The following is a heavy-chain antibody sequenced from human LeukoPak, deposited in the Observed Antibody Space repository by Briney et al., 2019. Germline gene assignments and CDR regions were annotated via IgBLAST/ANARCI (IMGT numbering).Heavy chain of an antibody. D-gene: IGHD5-12*01. V-gene: IGHV3-48*04. J-gene: IGHJ4*02. CDR1: GFTFSSYG. CDR2: ISGSGRTM. CDR3: ARGGLYGYDVFDY. Sequence: GGSLRLSCAASGFTFSSYGMHWVRQAPGKGLEWVSYISGSGRTMSYADSVKGRFTISRDNAKNSLYRQMNSLRVEDTAVYHCARGGLYGYDVFDYWGQGTLVTVSS.